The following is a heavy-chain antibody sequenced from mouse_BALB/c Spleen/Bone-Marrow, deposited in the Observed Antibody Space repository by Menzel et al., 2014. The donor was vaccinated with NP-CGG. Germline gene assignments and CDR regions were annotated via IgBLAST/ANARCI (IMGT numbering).Heavy chain of an antibody. CDR1: GYAFGGYW. J-gene: IGHJ2*02. V-gene: IGHV1-80*01. Sequence: VKVMESGAELVRPGASVKISCKASGYAFGGYWMNWVRQRPGQGLEWIGQLFPGDGATNYNGKFKGKVILTADKSSSTAYMQVSSVTSEDATVYFCAFYYRYDIDYWGQGTSLTVSS. CDR3: AFYYRYDIDY. CDR2: LFPGDGAT. D-gene: IGHD2-14*01.